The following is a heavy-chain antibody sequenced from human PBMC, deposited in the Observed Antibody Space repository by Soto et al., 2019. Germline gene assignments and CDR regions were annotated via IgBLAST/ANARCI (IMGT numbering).Heavy chain of an antibody. D-gene: IGHD6-6*01. CDR3: ARVRPWYSSSSLHYYYGMDV. V-gene: IGHV4-31*02. CDR1: GDH. CDR2: IYYSGST. Sequence: GDHWISIRKNPGKGLEWIGYIYYSGSTYYNPSLKSRVTISVDTSKNQFSLKLSSVTAADTAVYYCARVRPWYSSSSLHYYYGMDVWGQGTTVTVSS. J-gene: IGHJ6*02.